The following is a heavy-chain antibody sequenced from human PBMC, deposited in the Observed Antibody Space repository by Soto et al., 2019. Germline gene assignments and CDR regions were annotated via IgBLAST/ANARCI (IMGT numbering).Heavy chain of an antibody. CDR2: ISYDGSNK. CDR1: GFTFSSYA. D-gene: IGHD6-19*01. Sequence: QVQLVESGGGVVQPGRSLRLSCAASGFTFSSYAMHWVRQAPGKGLEWVAVISYDGSNKYYADSVKGRFTISRDNSKNTVDRQMNSLRAEDTAVYYCARDLTRQWLDDYWGQGTLVTVSS. J-gene: IGHJ4*02. CDR3: ARDLTRQWLDDY. V-gene: IGHV3-30-3*01.